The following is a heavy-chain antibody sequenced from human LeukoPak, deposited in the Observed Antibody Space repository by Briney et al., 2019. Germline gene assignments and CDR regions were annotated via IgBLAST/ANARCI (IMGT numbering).Heavy chain of an antibody. V-gene: IGHV3-15*01. CDR3: TTDPYEFRFYGMAV. Sequence: GGSLRLSCAASGFTFTNAWMSWVRQAPGKGLEWVGHIKSKTDAGTTDYAAPVKGRFTISRDDSKKTLYLQMNSLKTEDTGVYYCTTDPYEFRFYGMAVWGQGTTVSVS. CDR2: IKSKTDAGTT. CDR1: GFTFTNAW. J-gene: IGHJ6*02. D-gene: IGHD3/OR15-3a*01.